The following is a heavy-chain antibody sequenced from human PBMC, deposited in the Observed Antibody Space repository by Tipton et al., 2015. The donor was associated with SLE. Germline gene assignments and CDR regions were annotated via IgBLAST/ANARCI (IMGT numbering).Heavy chain of an antibody. V-gene: IGHV3-30*02. CDR3: ARERYWYFDL. J-gene: IGHJ2*01. CDR1: GFTFSSYG. CDR2: IRYDGSNK. Sequence: GSLRLSCAASGFTFSSYGMHWVRQAPGKGLEWVAFIRYDGSNKYYADSVKGRFTISRDNSKNTLYLQMNSLRAEDTAVYYCARERYWYFDLWGRGTLVTVSS.